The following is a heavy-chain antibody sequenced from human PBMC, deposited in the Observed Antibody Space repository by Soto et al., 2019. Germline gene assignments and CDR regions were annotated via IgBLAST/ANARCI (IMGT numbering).Heavy chain of an antibody. CDR2: INPNSGGT. D-gene: IGHD2-2*02. V-gene: IGHV1-2*02. CDR3: AREQVEYQLLYES. J-gene: IGHJ4*02. CDR1: GYTFTGYY. Sequence: QVQLVQSGAEVKKPGASVTVSCKASGYTFTGYYLHWVRQAPGQGLEWMGWINPNSGGTNYAQKFQGRVTMTRDMYISTADMELSRLRSDDTAVYYCAREQVEYQLLYESWGQGTLVTFAS.